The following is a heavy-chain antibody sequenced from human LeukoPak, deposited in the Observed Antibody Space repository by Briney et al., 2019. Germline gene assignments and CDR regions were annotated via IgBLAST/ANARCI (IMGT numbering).Heavy chain of an antibody. CDR2: IYTSGST. V-gene: IGHV4-61*02. J-gene: IGHJ5*02. CDR3: ATQSGSGYYPSSFDP. CDR1: GGSISSGSYY. Sequence: SQTLSLTCTVSGGSISSGSYYWSWIRQPAGKGLEWIGRIYTSGSTNYNPSLKSRVTISVVTSKNQFSLKLSSVTAADTAVYYCATQSGSGYYPSSFDPWGQGTLVTVSS. D-gene: IGHD3-22*01.